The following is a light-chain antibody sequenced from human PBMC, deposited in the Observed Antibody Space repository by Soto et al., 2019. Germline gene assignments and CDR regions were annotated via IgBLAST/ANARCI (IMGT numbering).Light chain of an antibody. V-gene: IGKV1-17*01. CDR3: LQHNSYPLC. CDR2: AAS. CDR1: QGISND. Sequence: DIQMNQSPSSLSASVGDRVTITCRARQGISNDLGRYQQKLGKDPKRLIYAASSLQSGVPSRFSGSGPGTEFTRTMSSVQHDGVATYCCLQHNSYPLCFGRGTRMEI. J-gene: IGKJ5*01.